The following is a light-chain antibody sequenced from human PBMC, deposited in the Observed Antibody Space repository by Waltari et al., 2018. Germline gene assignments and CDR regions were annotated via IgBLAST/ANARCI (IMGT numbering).Light chain of an antibody. CDR3: SSYAGSNNFV. CDR1: TSNVVVFNY. J-gene: IGLJ1*01. V-gene: IGLV2-8*01. CDR2: EIA. Sequence: QSALPHPPSASGSPGQPINIPCPGTTSNVVVFNYFSWYQKHPGKAPKLIIYEIAKRPSGVPDRFSGSKSDNTASLTVSGLQAEDEADYYCSSYAGSNNFVFGTGTKVTVL.